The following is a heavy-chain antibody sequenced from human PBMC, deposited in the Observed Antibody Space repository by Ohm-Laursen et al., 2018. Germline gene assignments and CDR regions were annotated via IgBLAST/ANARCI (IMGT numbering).Heavy chain of an antibody. Sequence: SLRLSCAASGFTFSSYGMHWVRQAPGKGLEWVALISYDGTNKYYADSVKGRFTISRDNSKNTLYLEVNSLRPEDTAMYYCAKDMDSSGYDAFDIWGQGTMVTVSS. CDR1: GFTFSSYG. J-gene: IGHJ3*02. D-gene: IGHD3-22*01. CDR3: AKDMDSSGYDAFDI. V-gene: IGHV3-30*18. CDR2: ISYDGTNK.